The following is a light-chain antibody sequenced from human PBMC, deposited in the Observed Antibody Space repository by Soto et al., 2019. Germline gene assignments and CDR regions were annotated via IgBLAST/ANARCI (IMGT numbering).Light chain of an antibody. CDR2: SAS. CDR1: QSISSY. CDR3: QQTQSFPLT. Sequence: DIRMTQSPSSLSASVGDRVTITCRASQSISSYLNWYKQKPGKSPRLLLSSASILQSGVPSGFSGSGSGTDFTLTISSLQTEDFAIYYCQQTQSFPLTFGGGTKVEIK. J-gene: IGKJ4*01. V-gene: IGKV1-39*01.